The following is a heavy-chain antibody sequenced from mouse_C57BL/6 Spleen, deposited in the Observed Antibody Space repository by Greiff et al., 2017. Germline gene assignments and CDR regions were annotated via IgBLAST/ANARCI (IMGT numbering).Heavy chain of an antibody. V-gene: IGHV1-66*01. Sequence: QVQLQQSGPELVKPGASVKISCKASGYSFTSYYIHWVKQRPGQGLEWIGWIYPGSGNTKCNEKFKGKATLTADTSSSTAYMQLRSLTSEDSAVYYCARDGTSYWYFDVWGTGTTVTVSS. CDR1: GYSFTSYY. CDR2: IYPGSGNT. J-gene: IGHJ1*03. CDR3: ARDGTSYWYFDV. D-gene: IGHD1-1*01.